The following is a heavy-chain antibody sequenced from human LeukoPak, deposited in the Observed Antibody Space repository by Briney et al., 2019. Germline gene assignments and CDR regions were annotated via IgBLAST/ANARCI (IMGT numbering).Heavy chain of an antibody. CDR1: GDTFTSYG. CDR3: ARGDWDAFDI. J-gene: IGHJ3*02. CDR2: IIPIFGTA. D-gene: IGHD2-21*01. Sequence: SVKVSCKTSGDTFTSYGINWVRQASGQGLEWMGGIIPIFGTANYAQKFQGRVTITTDESTSTAYMELSSLRSEDTAVYYCARGDWDAFDIWGQGTMVTVSS. V-gene: IGHV1-69*05.